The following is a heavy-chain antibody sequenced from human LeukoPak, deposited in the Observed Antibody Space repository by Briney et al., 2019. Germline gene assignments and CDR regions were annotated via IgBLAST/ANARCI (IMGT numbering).Heavy chain of an antibody. D-gene: IGHD3-3*01. CDR1: GGSISSGDYY. CDR2: IYYSGST. J-gene: IGHJ5*02. Sequence: SQTLSLTCTVSGGSISSGDYYWSWIRQPPGKGLEWIGYIYYSGSTYYNPSLKSRVTISVDTSKNQFSLKLSSMTAADTAVYYCASTTIFGVVTDDNWFDPWGQGTLVTVSS. CDR3: ASTTIFGVVTDDNWFDP. V-gene: IGHV4-30-4*08.